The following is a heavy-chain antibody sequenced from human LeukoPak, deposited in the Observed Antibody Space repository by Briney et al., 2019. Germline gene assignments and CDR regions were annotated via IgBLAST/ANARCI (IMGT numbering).Heavy chain of an antibody. V-gene: IGHV3-21*01. D-gene: IGHD5-18*01. J-gene: IGHJ3*02. CDR3: ARTRGYSYGYTGSHDAFDI. CDR1: GFTVSSNY. CDR2: ISSSSSYI. Sequence: GGSLRLSCAASGFTVSSNYMSWVRQAPGKGLEWVSSISSSSSYIYYADSVKGRFTISRDNAKNSLYLQMNSLRAEDTAVYYCARTRGYSYGYTGSHDAFDIWGQGTMVTVSS.